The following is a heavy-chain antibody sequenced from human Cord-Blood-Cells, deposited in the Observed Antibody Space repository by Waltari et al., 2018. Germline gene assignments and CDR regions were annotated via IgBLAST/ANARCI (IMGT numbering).Heavy chain of an antibody. D-gene: IGHD3-3*01. CDR3: AREGRFLEWLLFDY. J-gene: IGHJ4*02. V-gene: IGHV4-31*03. Sequence: QVQLQESGPGLVKPSQTLSLPCTVSGGSISSGGYYWSWIRQHPGKGLEWIGYSYYSGSTYYNPSLKSRVTISVDTSKNQFSLKLSSVTVADTAVYYCAREGRFLEWLLFDYWGQGTLVTVSS. CDR2: SYYSGST. CDR1: GGSISSGGYY.